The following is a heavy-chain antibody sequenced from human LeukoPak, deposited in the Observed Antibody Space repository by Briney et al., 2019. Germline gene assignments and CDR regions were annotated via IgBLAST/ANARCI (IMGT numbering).Heavy chain of an antibody. J-gene: IGHJ6*03. Sequence: SQTLSLTCAISGDSVSSNSAAWNRIRQSPSRGLEWLGRTYYRSKWYNDYAVSVKSRITINPDTSKNQFSLQLNSVTPEDTAVYYCARGKAAAGTSYYYYMDVWGKGTTVTVSS. CDR2: TYYRSKWYN. CDR1: GDSVSSNSAA. CDR3: ARGKAAAGTSYYYYMDV. V-gene: IGHV6-1*01. D-gene: IGHD6-13*01.